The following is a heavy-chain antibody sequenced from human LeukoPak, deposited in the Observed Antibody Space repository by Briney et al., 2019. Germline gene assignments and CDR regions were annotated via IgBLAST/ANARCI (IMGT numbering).Heavy chain of an antibody. Sequence: SETLSLTCTVSGGSISSSSYYWGWIRQPPGKGLEWIGSIYYSGSTYYNPSLKSRVTISVDTSKNQFSLKLSPVTAADTAVYYCASGYSGSYYYYGMDVWGQGTTVTVSS. CDR2: IYYSGST. CDR1: GGSISSSSYY. J-gene: IGHJ6*02. D-gene: IGHD1-26*01. CDR3: ASGYSGSYYYYGMDV. V-gene: IGHV4-39*01.